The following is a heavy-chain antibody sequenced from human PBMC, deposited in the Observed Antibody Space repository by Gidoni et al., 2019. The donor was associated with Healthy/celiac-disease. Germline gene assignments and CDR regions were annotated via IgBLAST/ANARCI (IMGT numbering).Heavy chain of an antibody. J-gene: IGHJ3*02. D-gene: IGHD3-22*01. Sequence: QVQLQQWGAGLLKPSETLSLTCAVYGGSFSGYYWSWIRQPPGKGLEWIGEINHSGSTNYNPSLKSRVTISVDTSKNQFSLKLSSVTAADTAVYYCARGSYIGLIFHYYDSSGYPDAFDIWGQGTMVTVSS. CDR2: INHSGST. CDR3: ARGSYIGLIFHYYDSSGYPDAFDI. CDR1: GGSFSGYY. V-gene: IGHV4-34*01.